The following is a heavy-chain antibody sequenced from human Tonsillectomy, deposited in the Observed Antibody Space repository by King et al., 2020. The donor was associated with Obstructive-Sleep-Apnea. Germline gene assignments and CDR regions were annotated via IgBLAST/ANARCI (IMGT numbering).Heavy chain of an antibody. D-gene: IGHD3-16*01. CDR3: AGEVGVGPGAYFDS. Sequence: QLQESGPRLVQPSQTLSLTCTVSGGSISSSGYYWTWIRQHPGTGLEWIGYIYYSGTTDYNPSLQSRVTISVDTSKKQFSLKLSSVTAADTAMYYCAGEVGVGPGAYFDSWGQGILVTVSS. CDR2: IYYSGTT. V-gene: IGHV4-31*03. CDR1: GGSISSSGYY. J-gene: IGHJ4*02.